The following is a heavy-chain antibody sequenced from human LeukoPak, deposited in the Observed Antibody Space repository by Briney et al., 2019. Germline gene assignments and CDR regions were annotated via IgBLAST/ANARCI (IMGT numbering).Heavy chain of an antibody. CDR3: AALGFGY. CDR2: IFSSGPT. Sequence: PGGSLRLSCAASGFNVSNNYMNWVRQAPGKGLEWVSVIFSSGPTYYADSVMGRFTISRDTSKNALYLQMNSLRAEDTAVYYCAALGFGYWGQGTLVTVSS. J-gene: IGHJ4*02. D-gene: IGHD2-15*01. CDR1: GFNVSNNY. V-gene: IGHV3-53*01.